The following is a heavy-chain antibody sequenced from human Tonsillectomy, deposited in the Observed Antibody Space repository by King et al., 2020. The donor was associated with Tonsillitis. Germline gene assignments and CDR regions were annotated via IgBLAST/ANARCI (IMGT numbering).Heavy chain of an antibody. Sequence: VQLVESGGGLVQPGGSLRLSCTASGLKFRSYALNWVRQAPGKGLEWVSGISGRGSSTFYADSVKGRFIISRDSSKNTVKLQLNSLRAEDTAVYYCAKDFEAGDQRGNYLPLFDIWGQGTLVTGSS. CDR2: ISGRGSST. D-gene: IGHD1-26*01. V-gene: IGHV3-23*04. CDR3: AKDFEAGDQRGNYLPLFDI. J-gene: IGHJ4*02. CDR1: GLKFRSYA.